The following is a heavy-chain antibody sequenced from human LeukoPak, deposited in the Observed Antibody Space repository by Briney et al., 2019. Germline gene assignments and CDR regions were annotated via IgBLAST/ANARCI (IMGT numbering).Heavy chain of an antibody. CDR2: ISGGGGST. J-gene: IGHJ3*02. V-gene: IGHV3-23*01. Sequence: PGGSLRLSCAASGFTFSSYAMSWVRQAPGKGLEWVSAISGGGGSTYYADSVKGRFTISRDNSKNTLYLQMNSLRAEDTAVYYCAKGVIYCSGGNCYLGTFDIWGQGTMVTVSS. CDR1: GFTFSSYA. CDR3: AKGVIYCSGGNCYLGTFDI. D-gene: IGHD2-15*01.